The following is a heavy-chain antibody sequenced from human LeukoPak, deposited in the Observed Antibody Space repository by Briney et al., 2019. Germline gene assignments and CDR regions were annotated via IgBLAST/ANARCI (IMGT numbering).Heavy chain of an antibody. CDR1: CVSISRYY. Sequence: SETLSLTCTVSCVSISRYYWSWIRQPPGKGLDWIGYIYYSGSTNYNPSLESRLTISVQTSKNNVSLNERSVTPGDSAVYYCASKIAGGWFNPSGQATLVTVSS. CDR2: IYYSGST. CDR3: ASKIAGGWFNP. J-gene: IGHJ5*02. V-gene: IGHV4-59*01. D-gene: IGHD3-10*01.